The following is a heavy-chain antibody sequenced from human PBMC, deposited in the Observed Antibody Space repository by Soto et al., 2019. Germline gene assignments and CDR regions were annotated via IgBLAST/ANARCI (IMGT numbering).Heavy chain of an antibody. CDR3: AKAGGYSGYDHDAFDI. J-gene: IGHJ3*02. CDR1: GCTFSSYG. Sequence: GGSLRLSCAASGCTFSSYGMHLVRQAPGKGLEWVAVISYDGSNKYYADSVKGRFTISRDNSKNTLYLQMNSLRAEGTAVYYCAKAGGYSGYDHDAFDIWGQGTMVTVSS. D-gene: IGHD5-12*01. V-gene: IGHV3-30*18. CDR2: ISYDGSNK.